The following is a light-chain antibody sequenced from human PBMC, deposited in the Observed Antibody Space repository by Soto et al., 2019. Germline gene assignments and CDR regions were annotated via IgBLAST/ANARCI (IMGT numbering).Light chain of an antibody. CDR2: RNN. CDR3: AAWDDSLSGKV. CDR1: SSNIGSNY. V-gene: IGLV1-47*01. J-gene: IGLJ1*01. Sequence: SLLTQPPSASGTPGQRVTISCSGSSSNIGSNYVYWYQQLPGTAPKLLIYRNNQRPSGVPDRFSGSKSGTSASLAISGLRSEDEADYYCAAWDDSLSGKVFGTGTKVSVL.